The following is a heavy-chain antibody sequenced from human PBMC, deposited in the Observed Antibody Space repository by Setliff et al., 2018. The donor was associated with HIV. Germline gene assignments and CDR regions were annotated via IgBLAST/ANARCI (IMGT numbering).Heavy chain of an antibody. J-gene: IGHJ4*02. D-gene: IGHD4-17*01. Sequence: HPGGSLRLSCVASGFIFSEFEMNWVRQAPGKGLEWLSYISGGDGTVFYADSVKSRFFASRDNAESSLFLQMNGLRDDDTAVYFCATSSPPDDYGDLGGIDHWGQGTLVTVSS. CDR1: GFIFSEFE. CDR2: ISGGDGTV. V-gene: IGHV3-48*03. CDR3: ATSSPPDDYGDLGGIDH.